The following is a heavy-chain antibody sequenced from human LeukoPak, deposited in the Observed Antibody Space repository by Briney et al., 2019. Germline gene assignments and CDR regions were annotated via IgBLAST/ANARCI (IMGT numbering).Heavy chain of an antibody. CDR2: INLNSGGT. Sequence: ASVKVSCKASVYPFNGYYQHWARQAPGQGLEWMGWINLNSGGTNYAQKLRGRDTMTRDTSISTGNMELSRLRSDDTAMYYGARSGGWKYNIDYWGQGTLVTVSS. CDR1: VYPFNGYY. D-gene: IGHD6-19*01. CDR3: ARSGGWKYNIDY. J-gene: IGHJ4*02. V-gene: IGHV1-2*02.